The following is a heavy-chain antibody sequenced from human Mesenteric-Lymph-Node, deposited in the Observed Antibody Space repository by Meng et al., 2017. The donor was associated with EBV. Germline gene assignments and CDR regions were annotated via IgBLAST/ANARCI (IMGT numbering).Heavy chain of an antibody. V-gene: IGHV4-34*01. J-gene: IGHJ5*02. CDR2: IHHSETT. D-gene: IGHD2-2*01. CDR1: GGSFSGYS. CDR3: ARQGYCRTTTCSTWFDP. Sequence: QVQLQQWGAGLLKPSETLSLTCVIYGGSFSGYSWNWIRQAPGKGLEWIGKIHHSETTDYNPSLKDRVIISAGTSKNQFSLKLTSVTAADTAVYYCARQGYCRTTTCSTWFDPWGQGTLVTVSS.